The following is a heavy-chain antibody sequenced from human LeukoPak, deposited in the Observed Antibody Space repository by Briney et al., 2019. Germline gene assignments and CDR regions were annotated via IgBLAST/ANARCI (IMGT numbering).Heavy chain of an antibody. CDR1: GFIFSSYW. CDR3: ARRGAVAGTVDY. CDR2: INSDGSST. D-gene: IGHD6-19*01. V-gene: IGHV3-74*01. Sequence: PGGSLRLSCAASGFIFSSYWVFWVRRAPGKGLLCVSRINSDGSSTSYADSVKGRFTISRDNAKNTLYLQMNSLRAEDTAVYYCARRGAVAGTVDYWGQGTLVTVSS. J-gene: IGHJ4*02.